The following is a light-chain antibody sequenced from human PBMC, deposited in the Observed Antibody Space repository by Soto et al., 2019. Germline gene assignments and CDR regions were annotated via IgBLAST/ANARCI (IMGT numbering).Light chain of an antibody. CDR1: QSISSY. J-gene: IGKJ1*01. CDR2: AAS. Sequence: DIQMTQSPSSLSASVGDRVTITCRASQSISSYLNWYKQKPGKAPKLLIYAASSLQSGVPSRFSGSGSGTDFTLTISSRQPEDFATYYCQQGDSTPRTCGQGTKVEIK. V-gene: IGKV1-39*01. CDR3: QQGDSTPRT.